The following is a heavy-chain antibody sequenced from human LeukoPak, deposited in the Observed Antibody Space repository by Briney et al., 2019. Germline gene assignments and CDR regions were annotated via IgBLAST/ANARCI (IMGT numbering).Heavy chain of an antibody. V-gene: IGHV3-74*01. CDR3: ARGPSSNWSGLDF. CDR2: ISPTGSTT. Sequence: GGSQRLSCAASGFSFSGHWMHWARQLPGKGLVWVSRISPTGSTTSYADSVKGRFTVSRDNAKNTLYLQVNNLRAEDTAVYYCARGPSSNWSGLDFWGQGTLLTVSS. D-gene: IGHD6-13*01. CDR1: GFSFSGHW. J-gene: IGHJ4*02.